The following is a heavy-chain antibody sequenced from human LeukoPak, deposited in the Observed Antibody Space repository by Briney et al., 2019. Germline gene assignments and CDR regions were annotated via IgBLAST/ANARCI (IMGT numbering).Heavy chain of an antibody. J-gene: IGHJ3*01. D-gene: IGHD5/OR15-5a*01. Sequence: KPSGTLSLTCVVSGDSITNTNWWSWVRQSPGKGLEWIGEIHHSGTTNYNPPFMSRIAISIDQSNNQFSMRLTSVTAADTAIYYCASEVSLDVWDQGTLVTVSS. CDR2: IHHSGTT. V-gene: IGHV4-4*02. CDR3: ASEVSLDV. CDR1: GDSITNTNW.